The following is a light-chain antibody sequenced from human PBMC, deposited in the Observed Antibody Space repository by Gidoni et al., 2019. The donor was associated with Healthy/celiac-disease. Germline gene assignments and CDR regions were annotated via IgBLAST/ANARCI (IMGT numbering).Light chain of an antibody. J-gene: IGKJ3*01. V-gene: IGKV1-39*01. CDR2: AAS. Sequence: DIQMTQSPSSLSASVGDRVTITCRASQSISSYLNWYQQKPGKAPKLLIYAASSLQSGVPSRFSGSGSGTDFTLTISSLQPEDFANYYCQQSYSTPPVFTFGPGTKVDIK. CDR3: QQSYSTPPVFT. CDR1: QSISSY.